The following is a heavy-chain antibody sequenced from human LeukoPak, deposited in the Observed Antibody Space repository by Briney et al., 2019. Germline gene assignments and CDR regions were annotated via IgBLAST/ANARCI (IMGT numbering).Heavy chain of an antibody. Sequence: GGSLRLSCAASGFTFSSYAMSWVRQAPGKGLEWVSAISGSGGSTYYADSVKGRFTISRDNSKNMLYLQMNSLRAEDTAVYCCAKGTTPTLYSSGWYTNYYYYMDVWGKGTTVTVSS. D-gene: IGHD6-19*01. V-gene: IGHV3-23*01. CDR2: ISGSGGST. CDR3: AKGTTPTLYSSGWYTNYYYYMDV. CDR1: GFTFSSYA. J-gene: IGHJ6*03.